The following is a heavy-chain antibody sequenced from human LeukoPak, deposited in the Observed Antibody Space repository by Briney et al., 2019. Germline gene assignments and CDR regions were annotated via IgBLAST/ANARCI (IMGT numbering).Heavy chain of an antibody. V-gene: IGHV3-23*01. J-gene: IGHJ4*02. CDR1: GFTFSSYA. CDR2: ISGSGGST. CDR3: AKGDYGDYEGYFDY. D-gene: IGHD4-17*01. Sequence: GGSLRLSCAASGFTFSSYAMSWVRQAPGKGLEWVSAISGSGGSTYYADSVKGRFTISRDNSKNTLYPQMNSLRAEDTAVYYCAKGDYGDYEGYFDYWGQGTLVTVSS.